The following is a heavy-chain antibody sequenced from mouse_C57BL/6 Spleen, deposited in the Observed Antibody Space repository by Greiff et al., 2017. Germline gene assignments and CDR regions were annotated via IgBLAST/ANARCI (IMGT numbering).Heavy chain of an antibody. CDR3: AEPLDYGSSYPWFAY. Sequence: QVQLQQSGAELARPGASVKLSCKASGYTFTSYGISWVKQRTGQGLEWIGEIYPRSGNTYSNEKFKGKATLTADKSSSTAYMALRSLTSEDSAVYFCAEPLDYGSSYPWFAYWGQGTLVTVSA. CDR2: IYPRSGNT. V-gene: IGHV1-81*01. J-gene: IGHJ3*01. CDR1: GYTFTSYG. D-gene: IGHD1-1*01.